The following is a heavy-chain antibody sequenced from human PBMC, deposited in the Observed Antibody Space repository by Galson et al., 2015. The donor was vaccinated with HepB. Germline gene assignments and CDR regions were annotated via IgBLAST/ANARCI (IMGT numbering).Heavy chain of an antibody. Sequence: SVKVSCKASGGTFSSYAISWVRQAPGHGLEWMGGIIPVFGTANYAQKFQGRVTITADESTSTAYMELSSLRSEDTAVYYCARVSVPAAATWRGAFDIWGQGTMVTVSS. CDR3: ARVSVPAAATWRGAFDI. V-gene: IGHV1-69*13. CDR2: IIPVFGTA. J-gene: IGHJ3*02. CDR1: GGTFSSYA. D-gene: IGHD2-2*01.